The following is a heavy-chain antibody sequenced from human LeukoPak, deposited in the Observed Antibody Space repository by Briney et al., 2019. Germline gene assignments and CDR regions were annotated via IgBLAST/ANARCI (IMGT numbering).Heavy chain of an antibody. J-gene: IGHJ4*02. V-gene: IGHV1-69*04. CDR2: IIPILGIA. CDR3: ARDAHILGVPAGIPFYGY. D-gene: IGHD2-2*02. CDR1: GGTFSSYA. Sequence: ASVKVSCKASGGTFSSYAIGWVRQAPGQGLEWMGRIIPILGIANYAQKFQGRVTIAADTSTSTAYMELSSLRSEDTAVYYCARDAHILGVPAGIPFYGYWGQGTLVTVSS.